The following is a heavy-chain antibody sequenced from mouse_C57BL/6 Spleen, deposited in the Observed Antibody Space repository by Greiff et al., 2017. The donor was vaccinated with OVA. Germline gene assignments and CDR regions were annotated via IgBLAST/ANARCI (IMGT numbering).Heavy chain of an antibody. D-gene: IGHD4-1*02. CDR3: ARDQLIFDY. CDR2: ISYDGSN. CDR1: GYSITSGYN. V-gene: IGHV3-6*01. J-gene: IGHJ2*01. Sequence: ESGPGLVKPSQSLSLTCSVTGYSITSGYNWNWIRQLPGNKLEWMGYISYDGSNNYNPSLKNRISITRDTSKNQFFLKLNSVTTEDTATYYCARDQLIFDYWGQGTTLTVSS.